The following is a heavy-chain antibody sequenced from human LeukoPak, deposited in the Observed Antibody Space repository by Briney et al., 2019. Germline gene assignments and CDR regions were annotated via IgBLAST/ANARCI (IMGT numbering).Heavy chain of an antibody. D-gene: IGHD6-13*01. Sequence: SETLSLTCTVSGGSISSSSYYWGWIRQPPGKGLEWLGSIYYSGSTYYNPSLKSRVTISVDTSKNQFSLKLSSVTAADTAVYYCARCRGLYSRGGWFDPWGQGTLVTVSS. V-gene: IGHV4-39*07. CDR2: IYYSGST. CDR3: ARCRGLYSRGGWFDP. J-gene: IGHJ5*02. CDR1: GGSISSSSYY.